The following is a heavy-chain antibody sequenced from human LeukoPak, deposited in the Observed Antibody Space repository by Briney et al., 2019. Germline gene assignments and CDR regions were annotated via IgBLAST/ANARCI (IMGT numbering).Heavy chain of an antibody. CDR3: ARGGNYYDSSPLDY. Sequence: SETLSLTCSVSGGSVSSGSYYWSWIRQPPGKGREWIGDIHYSGSTNYNPSLKSRVTISVDTSKNQFSLKLSSVTAADTAVYYCARGGNYYDSSPLDYWGQGTLVTVSS. CDR2: IHYSGST. D-gene: IGHD3-22*01. J-gene: IGHJ4*02. V-gene: IGHV4-61*01. CDR1: GGSVSSGSYY.